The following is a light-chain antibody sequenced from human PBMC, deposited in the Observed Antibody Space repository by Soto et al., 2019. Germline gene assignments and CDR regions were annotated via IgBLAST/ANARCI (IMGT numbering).Light chain of an antibody. J-gene: IGLJ3*02. CDR3: SSYAGTHNWV. CDR1: SSDVGGYNY. Sequence: QSALTQPPAASGSPGQSVTMSCTGTSSDVGGYNYVSWYQQHPGKAPKLMIFEVSKRPSGVPDRFSGSRSGNTASLTVSGLQAEDEADYYCSSYAGTHNWVFGGGTKLTVL. CDR2: EVS. V-gene: IGLV2-8*01.